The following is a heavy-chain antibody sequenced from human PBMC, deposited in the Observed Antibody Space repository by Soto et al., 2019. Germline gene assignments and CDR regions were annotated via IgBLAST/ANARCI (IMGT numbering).Heavy chain of an antibody. J-gene: IGHJ4*02. V-gene: IGHV3-23*01. Sequence: LRLSCAASGFTFSSYAMSWVRQAPGKGLEWVSAISGSGGSTYYADSVKGRFTISRDNSKNTLYLQMNSLRAEDTAVYYCAKSTYSSGWYTKSPFDYWGQGTLVTVSS. CDR3: AKSTYSSGWYTKSPFDY. D-gene: IGHD6-19*01. CDR1: GFTFSSYA. CDR2: ISGSGGST.